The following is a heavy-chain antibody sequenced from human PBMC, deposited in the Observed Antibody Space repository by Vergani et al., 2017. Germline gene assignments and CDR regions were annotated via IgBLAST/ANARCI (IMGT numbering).Heavy chain of an antibody. Sequence: QVQLVQSGAEVKKPGSSVKVSCKASGGTFSSYAISWVRQAPGQGLEWMGRIIPILGIANYAQKFQGRVTMTTDTSTSTAYMELRSLRSDDTAVYYCARDEGMIAAAGNCDYWGQGTLVTVSS. CDR2: IIPILGIA. CDR1: GGTFSSYA. V-gene: IGHV1-69*04. J-gene: IGHJ4*02. CDR3: ARDEGMIAAAGNCDY. D-gene: IGHD6-13*01.